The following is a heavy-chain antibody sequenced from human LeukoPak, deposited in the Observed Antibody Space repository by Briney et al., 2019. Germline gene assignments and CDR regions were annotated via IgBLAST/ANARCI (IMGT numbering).Heavy chain of an antibody. D-gene: IGHD4-23*01. J-gene: IGHJ4*02. Sequence: RASVKVSCKASGYTFTGYYMHWVRQAPGQGLEWMGRINPNSGGTNYAQKFQGRVTMTRDTSISTAYMELSRLRSDDTAVYYCARGTGGDYGGNSGFDYWGQGTLVTVSS. CDR2: INPNSGGT. CDR1: GYTFTGYY. CDR3: ARGTGGDYGGNSGFDY. V-gene: IGHV1-2*06.